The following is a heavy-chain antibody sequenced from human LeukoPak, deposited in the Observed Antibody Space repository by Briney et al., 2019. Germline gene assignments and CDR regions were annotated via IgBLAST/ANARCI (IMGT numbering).Heavy chain of an antibody. CDR2: IYYSGST. CDR3: ARTAGHGSGAAFDI. J-gene: IGHJ3*02. V-gene: IGHV4-59*08. Sequence: SETLSLTCTVSGGSISSYYWSWIRQPPGKGLEWIGYIYYSGSTNYNPSLKSRVTISVDTSKNQFSLKLSSETAADTAVYYCARTAGHGSGAAFDIWGQGTMVTVSS. CDR1: GGSISSYY. D-gene: IGHD3-10*01.